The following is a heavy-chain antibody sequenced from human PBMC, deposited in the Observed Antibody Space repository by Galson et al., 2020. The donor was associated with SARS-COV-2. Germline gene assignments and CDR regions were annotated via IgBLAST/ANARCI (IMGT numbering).Heavy chain of an antibody. CDR3: ARYGRYRCSGGSCYAYYYYGMDV. CDR2: IYYSGST. D-gene: IGHD2-15*01. J-gene: IGHJ6*02. V-gene: IGHV4-31*03. Sequence: SETLSLTCTVSGGSISSGGYYWSWIRQHPGKGLEWIGYIYYSGSTYYNPSLKSRVTISVDTSKNQFSLKLSSVTAADTAVYYCARYGRYRCSGGSCYAYYYYGMDVWGQGTTVTVSS. CDR1: GGSISSGGYY.